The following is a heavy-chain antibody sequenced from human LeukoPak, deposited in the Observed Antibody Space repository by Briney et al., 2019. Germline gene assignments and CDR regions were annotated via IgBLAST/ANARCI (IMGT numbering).Heavy chain of an antibody. J-gene: IGHJ6*02. Sequence: SETLSLTCTVSGGSISSYYWSWIRQPPGKGLEWIGCIYYSGGTNYNPSLKSRVTISVDTSKNQFSLKLSSVTAADTAVYYCARDRGPWGITYYGMDVWGQGTTVTVSS. CDR1: GGSISSYY. D-gene: IGHD3-16*01. V-gene: IGHV4-59*01. CDR3: ARDRGPWGITYYGMDV. CDR2: IYYSGGT.